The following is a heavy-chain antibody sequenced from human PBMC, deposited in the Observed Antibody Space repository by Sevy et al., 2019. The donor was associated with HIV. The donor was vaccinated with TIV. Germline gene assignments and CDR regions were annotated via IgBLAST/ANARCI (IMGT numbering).Heavy chain of an antibody. J-gene: IGHJ3*02. Sequence: GGSLRLSCAASGFTFSTYAMSWVRQAPGKGLEWVSGISGSGGKTYYADSVKGRFTISRDNSKNTLYLQMNSLRAEDTAVYYCAKCPSGEWLLSGFDIWGQGTMVTVSS. V-gene: IGHV3-23*01. CDR2: ISGSGGKT. D-gene: IGHD3-3*01. CDR3: AKCPSGEWLLSGFDI. CDR1: GFTFSTYA.